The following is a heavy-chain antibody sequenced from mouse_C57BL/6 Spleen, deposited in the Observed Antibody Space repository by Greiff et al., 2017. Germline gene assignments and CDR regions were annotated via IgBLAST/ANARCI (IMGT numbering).Heavy chain of an antibody. CDR1: GYTFTSYW. CDR2: IDPSDSDT. CDR3: AIPDDYLHAMDD. D-gene: IGHD2-4*01. Sequence: VQLQQSGAELVRPGSSVKLSCKASGYTFTSYWMHWVKQRPRQGLEWIGNIDPSDSDTNYNQKFKDKATLTVDKSSSTAYMQLSSLTSEDSAVYYCAIPDDYLHAMDDWGQGTSVTVSS. J-gene: IGHJ4*01. V-gene: IGHV1-52*01.